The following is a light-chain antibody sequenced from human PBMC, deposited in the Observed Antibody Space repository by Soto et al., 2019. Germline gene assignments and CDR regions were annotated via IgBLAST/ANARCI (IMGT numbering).Light chain of an antibody. Sequence: QSVLTQPASVSGSPGPSITISCTGTSSDVGGYNYVSWYQQHPGKAPKLMIYDVSNRPSGVSNRFSGSKSGNTASLTISGLQAEDEADYYCSSYTRSSTRVFGGGTKLTVL. CDR3: SSYTRSSTRV. CDR1: SSDVGGYNY. V-gene: IGLV2-14*01. CDR2: DVS. J-gene: IGLJ2*01.